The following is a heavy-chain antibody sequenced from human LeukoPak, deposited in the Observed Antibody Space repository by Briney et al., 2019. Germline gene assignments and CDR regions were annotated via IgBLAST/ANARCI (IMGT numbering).Heavy chain of an antibody. J-gene: IGHJ4*02. V-gene: IGHV3-23*01. CDR1: GFTFSSYA. CDR2: ISGSGGST. Sequence: PGGSLRLSCAASGFTFSSYAMSWVRQAPGKGLESVSAISGSGGSTYYADSVKGRFTISRDNSKNTLYLQMNSLRAEDTAVYYCAKGGGGRSGYSLVDYWGQGTLVTVSS. CDR3: AKGGGGRSGYSLVDY. D-gene: IGHD3-3*01.